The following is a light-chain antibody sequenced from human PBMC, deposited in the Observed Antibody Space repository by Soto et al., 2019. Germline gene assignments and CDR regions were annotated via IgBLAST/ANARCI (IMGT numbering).Light chain of an antibody. Sequence: IVLTQSPASLSVSPGEGATLSCRANQNVNNLLAWYQQKPGRPPRLLIYGASTRATGIPARFSGSGSGTEFTLSISSLQSEDFAVYYCQQYNRWPITFGLGTRLE. CDR3: QQYNRWPIT. J-gene: IGKJ5*01. V-gene: IGKV3-15*01. CDR1: QNVNNL. CDR2: GAS.